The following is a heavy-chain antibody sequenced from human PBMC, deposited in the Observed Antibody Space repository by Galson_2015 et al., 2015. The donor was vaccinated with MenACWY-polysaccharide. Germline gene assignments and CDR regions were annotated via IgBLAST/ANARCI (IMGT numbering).Heavy chain of an antibody. D-gene: IGHD2-2*01. CDR3: AKDRHKGSTIPHY. V-gene: IGHV3-23*01. J-gene: IGHJ4*02. CDR1: GFTFSSYA. CDR2: ISGSGGST. Sequence: SLRLSCAASGFTFSSYAMSWVRQAPGKGLEWVSGISGSGGSTYYADSVKGRFTISRDNSKNTLYLQMNSLRAEDTAVYYCAKDRHKGSTIPHYWGQGTLVTVSS.